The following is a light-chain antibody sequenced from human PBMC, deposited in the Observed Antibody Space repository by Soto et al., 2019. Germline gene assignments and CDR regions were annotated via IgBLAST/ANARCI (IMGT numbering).Light chain of an antibody. J-gene: IGKJ1*01. Sequence: DIQMTQSPSTLSASVGDRVTITCRPSQSISSWLAWYQQKPGKAPKLLIYKASSLESGVPSRFSGSGSGPEFSLTISSLQPDDFATYCCQQYNSYPWTFSQGTKVEIK. CDR3: QQYNSYPWT. CDR1: QSISSW. CDR2: KAS. V-gene: IGKV1-5*03.